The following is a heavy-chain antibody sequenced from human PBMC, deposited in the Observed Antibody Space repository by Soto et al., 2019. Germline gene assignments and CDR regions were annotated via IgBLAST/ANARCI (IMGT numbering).Heavy chain of an antibody. D-gene: IGHD2-15*01. CDR3: AKDRGGGSCYGGDCYFYYYYGMDV. J-gene: IGHJ6*02. Sequence: GVSLILSCAASGFTFSSYAMSWVRQAPGKGLEWVSAISGSGGSTYYADSVKGRFTISRDNSKNTLYLQMNSLRAEDTAVYYCAKDRGGGSCYGGDCYFYYYYGMDVWGQGTTVTVSS. CDR1: GFTFSSYA. V-gene: IGHV3-23*01. CDR2: ISGSGGST.